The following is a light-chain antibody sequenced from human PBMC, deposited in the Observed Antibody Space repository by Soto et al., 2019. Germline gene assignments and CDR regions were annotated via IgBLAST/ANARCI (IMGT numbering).Light chain of an antibody. Sequence: QSALTQPASVSGSPGQSITISCTGTSSDVGGYNYVSWYQQHPGKAPKLMIYEVSNRPSGVSNRFSGSKSGNTASLTISGLQAEDEADYYCSSYTSSSTLGVFGNGTKVTVL. J-gene: IGLJ1*01. CDR3: SSYTSSSTLGV. CDR2: EVS. CDR1: SSDVGGYNY. V-gene: IGLV2-14*01.